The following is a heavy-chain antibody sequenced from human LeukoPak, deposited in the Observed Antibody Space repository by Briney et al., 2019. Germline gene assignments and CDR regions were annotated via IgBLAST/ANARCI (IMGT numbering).Heavy chain of an antibody. CDR2: IIPIFGTA. J-gene: IGHJ4*02. Sequence: ASVKVSCKASGGTLSSYAISWVRQAPGQGLEWMGRIIPIFGTANYAQKFQGRVTITADKSTSTAYMELSSLRSEDTAVYYCARARGAAAGTDYWGQGTLVTVSS. V-gene: IGHV1-69*06. CDR1: GGTLSSYA. D-gene: IGHD6-13*01. CDR3: ARARGAAAGTDY.